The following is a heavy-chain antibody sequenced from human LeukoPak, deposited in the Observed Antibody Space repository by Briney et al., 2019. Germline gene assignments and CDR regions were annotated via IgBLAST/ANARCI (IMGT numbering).Heavy chain of an antibody. CDR3: ARDHCSSTSCYLAPYAFDI. J-gene: IGHJ3*02. CDR2: MNPNSGNT. D-gene: IGHD2-2*01. V-gene: IGHV1-8*01. CDR1: GYTFTSYD. Sequence: ASVKVSCKASGYTFTSYDINWVRQATGQGLEWMGWMNPNSGNTGYAQKFQGRVTMTRNTSISTAYMELSSLRAEDTAVYYCARDHCSSTSCYLAPYAFDIWGQGTMVTVSS.